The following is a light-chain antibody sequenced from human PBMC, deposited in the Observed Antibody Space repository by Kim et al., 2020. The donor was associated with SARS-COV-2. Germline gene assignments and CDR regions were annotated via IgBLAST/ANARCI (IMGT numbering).Light chain of an antibody. CDR2: GKN. Sequence: ELTQDPAVSVALGQTVRITCQGDSLRSYYASWYQQKPGQAPVLVIYGKNNRPSGIPDRFSGSSSGNTASLTITGAQAEDEADYYCTSRDSSGNHWVFGG. V-gene: IGLV3-19*01. J-gene: IGLJ3*02. CDR3: TSRDSSGNHWV. CDR1: SLRSYY.